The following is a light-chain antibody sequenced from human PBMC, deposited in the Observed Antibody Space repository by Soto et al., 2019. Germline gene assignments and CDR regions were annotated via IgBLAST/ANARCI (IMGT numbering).Light chain of an antibody. V-gene: IGKV3-20*01. Sequence: HSAVTVSLSTGERVTLSCRASQSVSSSYLAWDQQKPGQAPSLLIYGAASRSTGIPDRFSGSGSGTDFTLTISRLEPEDFAVYYCQQYGSLPWTFGQGTKVDI. CDR2: GAA. CDR3: QQYGSLPWT. J-gene: IGKJ1*01. CDR1: QSVSSSY.